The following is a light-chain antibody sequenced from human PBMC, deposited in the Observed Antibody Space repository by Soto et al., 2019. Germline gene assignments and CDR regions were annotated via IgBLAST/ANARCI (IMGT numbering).Light chain of an antibody. CDR2: EVS. Sequence: EIVMTQTPLSLSVTPGQAASISCKSSQSLSQGGGKITLNWYLQRPGQSPQLLIFEVSKRFSGVSDRFSGGGLGTDFTLHISRVEAEDVGVYYCLQGVQMPRTFGQGTKLEIK. CDR3: LQGVQMPRT. V-gene: IGKV2-29*02. J-gene: IGKJ1*01. CDR1: QSLSQGGGKIT.